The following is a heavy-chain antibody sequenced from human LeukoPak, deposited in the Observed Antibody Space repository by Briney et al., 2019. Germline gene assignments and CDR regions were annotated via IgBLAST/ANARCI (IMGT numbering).Heavy chain of an antibody. CDR3: ARLWVSSSPFDY. J-gene: IGHJ4*02. Sequence: PGGSLRLSRAASGFTFSSYSMNWVRQAPGKGLEWVSSISSSSSYIYYADSVKGRFTISRDNAKNSLYLQMNSLRAEDTAVYYCARLWVSSSPFDYWGQGTLVTVSS. D-gene: IGHD6-6*01. CDR2: ISSSSSYI. V-gene: IGHV3-21*01. CDR1: GFTFSSYS.